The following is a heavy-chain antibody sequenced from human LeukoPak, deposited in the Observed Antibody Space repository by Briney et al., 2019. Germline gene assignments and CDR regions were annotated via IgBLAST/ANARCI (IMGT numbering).Heavy chain of an antibody. D-gene: IGHD3-3*01. Sequence: GGSLRLSCVASGFSFSTYGMHWVRQAPGKGLEWVAFMRYDGSGKYYADSVKGRFTISRDNSKNTLYLQVNSLRNEDTAVYYCARQAHWSGYYSTGHYYYYMDVWGQGTTATVSS. V-gene: IGHV3-30*02. CDR1: GFSFSTYG. CDR3: ARQAHWSGYYSTGHYYYYMDV. CDR2: MRYDGSGK. J-gene: IGHJ6*03.